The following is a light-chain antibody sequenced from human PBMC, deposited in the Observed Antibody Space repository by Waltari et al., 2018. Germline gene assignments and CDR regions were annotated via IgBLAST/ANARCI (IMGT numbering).Light chain of an antibody. J-gene: IGLJ2*01. Sequence: WYQQFPGTAPNLLIYEVTNRPSGVPDRFSGSKSGYTASLAISGLQPEDEADYYCSSYTTSITLIFGGGTKLTVL. V-gene: IGLV2-18*02. CDR3: SSYTTSITLI. CDR2: EVT.